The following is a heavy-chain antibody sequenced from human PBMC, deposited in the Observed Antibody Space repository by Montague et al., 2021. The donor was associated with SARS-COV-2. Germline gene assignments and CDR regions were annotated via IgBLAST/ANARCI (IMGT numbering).Heavy chain of an antibody. CDR2: IFGSGAVT. D-gene: IGHD6-25*01. J-gene: IGHJ2*01. Sequence: SLRLSCAASGFAFNNFAMTWVRQPPGKGLEWVSSIFGSGAVTYYADSVKGRFTISRDNSRNTVYLQMNSLRAEDTAKYYCAKQTGAGAIVYWYFDLWGRGTVVSVSS. CDR3: AKQTGAGAIVYWYFDL. V-gene: IGHV3-23*01. CDR1: GFAFNNFA.